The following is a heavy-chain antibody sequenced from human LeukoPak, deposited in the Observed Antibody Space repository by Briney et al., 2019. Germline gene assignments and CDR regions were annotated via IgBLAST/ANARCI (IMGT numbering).Heavy chain of an antibody. CDR1: GGSFSGYY. CDR2: INHSGST. J-gene: IGHJ4*02. CDR3: ARVGPLDAKVSVPSTVIKAAGFDY. D-gene: IGHD4-23*01. Sequence: PSETLSLTCAVYGGSFSGYYWSWIRQPPGKGLEWIGEINHSGSTNYNPSLKSRVTISVDTSKNQFSLKLSSVTAADTAVYYCARVGPLDAKVSVPSTVIKAAGFDYWGQGTLVTVFS. V-gene: IGHV4-34*01.